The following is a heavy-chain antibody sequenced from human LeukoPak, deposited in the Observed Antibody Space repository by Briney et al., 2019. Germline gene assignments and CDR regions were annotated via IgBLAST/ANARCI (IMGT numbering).Heavy chain of an antibody. V-gene: IGHV4-31*03. CDR1: GGSISSGGYY. J-gene: IGHJ4*02. CDR3: ARVVLEGGRASNYSDY. D-gene: IGHD2-15*01. Sequence: SSQTLSLTCTVSGGSISSGGYYWSWIRQHPGKGLEWIGYIYYSGSTYYNPSLKSRVTISVDTSKNQFSLKLSSVTAADTAVYYCARVVLEGGRASNYSDYWGQGTLVTVSS. CDR2: IYYSGST.